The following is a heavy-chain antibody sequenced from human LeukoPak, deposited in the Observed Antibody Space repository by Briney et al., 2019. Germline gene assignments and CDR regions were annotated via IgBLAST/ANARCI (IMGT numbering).Heavy chain of an antibody. D-gene: IGHD6-6*01. Sequence: PSETLSLTCTVSGGSISSSSYYWGWIRQPPGKGLEWIGSIYHSGSTYYNPSLKSRVTISVDRSKNQFSLKLSSVTAADTAVYYCARVGSSYPYFDYWGQGTLVTASS. CDR3: ARVGSSYPYFDY. V-gene: IGHV4-39*07. CDR2: IYHSGST. CDR1: GGSISSSSYY. J-gene: IGHJ4*02.